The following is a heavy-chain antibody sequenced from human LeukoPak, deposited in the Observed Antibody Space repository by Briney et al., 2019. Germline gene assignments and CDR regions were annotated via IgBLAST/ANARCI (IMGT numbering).Heavy chain of an antibody. D-gene: IGHD3-22*01. CDR2: ISSSRST. Sequence: SQTLSLTCTVSGDSISSGDYYWSWLRQPAGTGLEWIGRISSSRSTNYNPSLKSRVTISVETSKTQFSLKLSSVTAADTAVYFCARGPYSYDSSGAFDIWGQGTMVTVSS. CDR1: GDSISSGDYY. V-gene: IGHV4-61*02. J-gene: IGHJ3*02. CDR3: ARGPYSYDSSGAFDI.